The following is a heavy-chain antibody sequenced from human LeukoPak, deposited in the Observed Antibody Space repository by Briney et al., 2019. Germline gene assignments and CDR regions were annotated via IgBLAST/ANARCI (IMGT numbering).Heavy chain of an antibody. D-gene: IGHD3-9*01. J-gene: IGHJ4*02. Sequence: ASVKVSCKASGYTFTSYYMHWVRQAPGQGLEWMGLINPSGGSTRYAQKFQGRVTMTRDMSTSTVYVELSSLRSGDTAVYYCARDLAPYDILTGPQVTSDYWGQGTLVTVSS. CDR2: INPSGGST. CDR1: GYTFTSYY. CDR3: ARDLAPYDILTGPQVTSDY. V-gene: IGHV1-46*01.